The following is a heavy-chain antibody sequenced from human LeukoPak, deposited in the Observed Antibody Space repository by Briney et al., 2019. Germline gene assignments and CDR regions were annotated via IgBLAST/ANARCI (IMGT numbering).Heavy chain of an antibody. J-gene: IGHJ4*02. CDR1: GGTFSSYA. Sequence: ASVKVSCKASGGTFSSYAISWVRQDPGQGLEWMGGIIPIFGTANYAQKFQGRVTITADESTSTAYMELSSLRSEDTAVYYCARVGSGIVGATAPPDYWGQGTLVTVSS. D-gene: IGHD1-26*01. CDR3: ARVGSGIVGATAPPDY. CDR2: IIPIFGTA. V-gene: IGHV1-69*13.